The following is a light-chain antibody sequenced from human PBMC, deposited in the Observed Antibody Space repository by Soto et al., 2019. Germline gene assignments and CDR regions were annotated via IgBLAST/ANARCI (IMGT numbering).Light chain of an antibody. V-gene: IGKV3-15*01. J-gene: IGKJ4*01. Sequence: EIVMTQSPATLSLSPGERATLSCRASQSVSSNLAWYQQKPGQAPRLLIYGASTRATGVPARFSGSGSGTEFTLTISSLQSEDFAVYYCHQYNNWPVTFGGGTKVEIK. CDR1: QSVSSN. CDR3: HQYNNWPVT. CDR2: GAS.